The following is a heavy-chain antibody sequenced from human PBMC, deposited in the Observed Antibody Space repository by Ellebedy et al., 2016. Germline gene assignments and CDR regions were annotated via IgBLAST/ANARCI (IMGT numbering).Heavy chain of an antibody. V-gene: IGHV3-30*18. CDR2: ISFDGSNK. CDR1: GFTFTSHA. CDR3: AKDGGLGRWLLGWYFDL. J-gene: IGHJ2*01. D-gene: IGHD5-24*01. Sequence: GESLKISXTAFGFTFTSHAMSWVRQAPGKGLEWVAVISFDGSNKYYADSVKGRFTISRDNSKNTLYLQMNSLRAEDTAVYYCAKDGGLGRWLLGWYFDLWGRGTLVTVSS.